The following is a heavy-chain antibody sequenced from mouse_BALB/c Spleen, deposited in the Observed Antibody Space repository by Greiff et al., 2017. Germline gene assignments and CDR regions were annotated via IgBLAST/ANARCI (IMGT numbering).Heavy chain of an antibody. V-gene: IGHV2-2*02. CDR2: IWSGGST. CDR3: ATFTTVVDGYFDV. D-gene: IGHD1-1*01. J-gene: IGHJ1*01. Sequence: VQLQKSGPGLVQPSKSLPITCPASGFSLTSYGVHGVRQSPGKGLEWLGVIWSGGSTDYNAAFISRLSISKDNSKSQVFFKMNSLQANDTAIYYCATFTTVVDGYFDVWGAGTTVTVSS. CDR1: GFSLTSYG.